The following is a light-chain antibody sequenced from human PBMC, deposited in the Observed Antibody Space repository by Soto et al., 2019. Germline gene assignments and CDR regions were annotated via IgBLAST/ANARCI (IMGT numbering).Light chain of an antibody. CDR3: LQDYTYPWT. CDR1: QGIRNE. Sequence: AIQMTQSPSSLSASVGDRVTITCRASQGIRNELGWYQQKPGKAPKLLIYDASSLQSGVPSRFSGSGSGTDFTLTISSLQPEGVATYYCLQDYTYPWTFGQGTKVEI. V-gene: IGKV1-6*01. J-gene: IGKJ1*01. CDR2: DAS.